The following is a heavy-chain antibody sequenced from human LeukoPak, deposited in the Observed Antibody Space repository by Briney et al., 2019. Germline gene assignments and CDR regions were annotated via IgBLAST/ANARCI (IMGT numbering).Heavy chain of an antibody. J-gene: IGHJ4*02. CDR1: GFTFSSYW. CDR2: INSDGSST. V-gene: IGHV3-74*01. D-gene: IGHD3-10*01. CDR3: ARALGSGWVYFL. Sequence: GGSLRLSCAASGFTFSSYWMHWVRQAPGKGLVWVSCINSDGSSTSYADSVKGRFTISRDNAKNTLYLQMDSLRVEDTAVYYCARALGSGWVYFLGGQGTLVTVSS.